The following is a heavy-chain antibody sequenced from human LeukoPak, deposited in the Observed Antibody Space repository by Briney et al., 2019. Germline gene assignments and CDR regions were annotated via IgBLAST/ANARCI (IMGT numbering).Heavy chain of an antibody. CDR2: IYSGGST. V-gene: IGHV3-66*01. Sequence: SGGSLRLSCAASGFTVSSNYMSWVRQAPGKGLEWVSVIYSGGSTYYADSVKGRFTISRDNSKNTLYLQMNSLRAEDTAVYYCARSSPLYYDSSGKEFDPWGQGTLVTVSS. CDR1: GFTVSSNY. CDR3: ARSSPLYYDSSGKEFDP. J-gene: IGHJ5*02. D-gene: IGHD3-22*01.